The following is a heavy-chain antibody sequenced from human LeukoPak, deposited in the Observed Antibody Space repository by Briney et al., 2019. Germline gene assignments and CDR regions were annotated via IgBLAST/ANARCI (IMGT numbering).Heavy chain of an antibody. Sequence: GGSLRLSRAASGFTFDDYGMSWVRQAPGKGLEWVSGINWNGGSTGYADSVKGRFTISRDNAKNSLYLQMNSLRAEDTALYYCARDQSGYSGYDTGGAFDIWGQGTMVTVSS. J-gene: IGHJ3*02. V-gene: IGHV3-20*04. CDR1: GFTFDDYG. D-gene: IGHD5-12*01. CDR3: ARDQSGYSGYDTGGAFDI. CDR2: INWNGGST.